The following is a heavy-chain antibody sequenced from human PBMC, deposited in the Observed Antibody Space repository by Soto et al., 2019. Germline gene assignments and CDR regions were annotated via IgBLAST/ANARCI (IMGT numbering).Heavy chain of an antibody. CDR3: ARLPGVRGVFDGFNV. V-gene: IGHV5-51*01. CDR1: GYSFAGYW. Sequence: PGESLKISCKGSGYSFAGYWIGWVRQMPGKGLDWMGVIYPGDSDTRYSPSFHGQVTISADKSISTAHLQWSSLKASDTAMYFCARLPGVRGVFDGFNVWGQGTMVTV. J-gene: IGHJ3*01. CDR2: IYPGDSDT. D-gene: IGHD3-10*01.